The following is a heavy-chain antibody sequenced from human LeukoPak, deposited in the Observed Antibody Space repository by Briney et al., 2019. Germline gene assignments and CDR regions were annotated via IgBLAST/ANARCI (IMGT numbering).Heavy chain of an antibody. CDR2: ISGSGGST. CDR1: GFTFSIYA. CDR3: AKKGQADDGGKPD. Sequence: GGSLRLSCAASGFTFSIYAMSWVRQAPGKGLEWVSAISGSGGSTYYADSVKGRFTIPRDNSKNTLYLQMNNLRVDDTAVYYCAKKGQADDGGKPDWGQGTLVTVSS. J-gene: IGHJ4*02. V-gene: IGHV3-23*01.